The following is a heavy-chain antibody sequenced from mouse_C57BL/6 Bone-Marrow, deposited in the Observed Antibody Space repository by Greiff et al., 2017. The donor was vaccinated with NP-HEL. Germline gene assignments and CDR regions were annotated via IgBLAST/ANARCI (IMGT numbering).Heavy chain of an antibody. CDR2: ISYDGSN. J-gene: IGHJ3*01. Sequence: DVHLVESGPGLVKPSQSLSLTCSVTGYSITSGYYWNWIRQFPGNKLEWMGYISYDGSNNYNPSLKNRISITRDTSKNQFFLKLNSVTTEDTATYYCAREGRDYGLAWFAYWGQGTLVTVSA. D-gene: IGHD2-13*01. CDR3: AREGRDYGLAWFAY. CDR1: GYSITSGYY. V-gene: IGHV3-6*01.